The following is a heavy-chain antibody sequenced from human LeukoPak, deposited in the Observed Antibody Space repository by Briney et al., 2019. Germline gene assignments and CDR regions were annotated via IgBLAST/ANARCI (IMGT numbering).Heavy chain of an antibody. Sequence: GASVKVSCKASGYSLSDLSIHWVRHVPGKGLEWMGGFEPEEGDHGETIFAQTFEGRLTLTEDTVTDTAYMELVSLTSEDTAVYYCATDRLEIYALSIWGQGTVVTVSS. J-gene: IGHJ3*02. CDR1: GYSLSDLS. V-gene: IGHV1-24*01. CDR2: FEPEEGDHGET. D-gene: IGHD1-1*01. CDR3: ATDRLEIYALSI.